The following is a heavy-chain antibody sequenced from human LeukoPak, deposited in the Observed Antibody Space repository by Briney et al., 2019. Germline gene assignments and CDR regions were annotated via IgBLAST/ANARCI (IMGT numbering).Heavy chain of an antibody. CDR3: ARDPKSYYYDTSGYYDY. V-gene: IGHV4-39*07. CDR1: GGSISSSSYY. CDR2: IYYSGST. J-gene: IGHJ4*02. Sequence: PSETLSLTCSVSGGSISSSSYYWGWIRQPPGKGLEWIGSIYYSGSTYYNPSLKSRVTISVDRSKNQFSLKLSSVNAADTAVYYCARDPKSYYYDTSGYYDYWGQGTLVTVSS. D-gene: IGHD3-22*01.